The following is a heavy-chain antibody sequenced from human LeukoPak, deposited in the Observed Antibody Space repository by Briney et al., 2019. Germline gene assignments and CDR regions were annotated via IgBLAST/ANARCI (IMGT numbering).Heavy chain of an antibody. CDR1: GGSISSSSYY. Sequence: TSETLSLTCTVSGGSISSSSYYWGWIRQPPGKGLEWIGSIYYSRSTYYNPSLKSRVTISVDTSKNQFSLKLSSVTAADTAVYYCARQGSGSYPFDYWGQGTLVTVSS. J-gene: IGHJ4*02. V-gene: IGHV4-39*01. D-gene: IGHD3-10*01. CDR3: ARQGSGSYPFDY. CDR2: IYYSRST.